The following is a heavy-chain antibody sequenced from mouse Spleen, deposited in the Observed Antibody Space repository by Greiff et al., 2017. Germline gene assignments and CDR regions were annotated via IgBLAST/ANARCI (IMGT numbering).Heavy chain of an antibody. J-gene: IGHJ4*01. V-gene: IGHV1-5*01. CDR2: IYPGNSDT. CDR1: GYSFTSYW. CDR3: TCEVLYAMDY. Sequence: EVKLVESGTVLARPGASVKMSCKASGYSFTSYWMHWVKQRPGQGLEWIGAIYPGNSDTSYNQKFKGKAKLTAVTSASTAYMELSSLTNEDSAVYYCTCEVLYAMDYWGQGTSGTVSS.